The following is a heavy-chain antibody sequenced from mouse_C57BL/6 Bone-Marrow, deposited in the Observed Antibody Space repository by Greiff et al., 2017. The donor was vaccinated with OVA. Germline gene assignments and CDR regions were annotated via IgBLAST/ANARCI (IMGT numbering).Heavy chain of an antibody. V-gene: IGHV14-2*01. Sequence: EVKLMESGAELVKPGASVKLSCTASGFNIKDYYMHWVKQRTEQGLEWIGRIDPEDGETKYAPKFQGKATITADTSSNTAYLQLSSLTSEDTAVYYCASPSYYGSSFYWYFDVWGTGTTVTVSS. CDR1: GFNIKDYY. CDR2: IDPEDGET. D-gene: IGHD1-1*01. J-gene: IGHJ1*03. CDR3: ASPSYYGSSFYWYFDV.